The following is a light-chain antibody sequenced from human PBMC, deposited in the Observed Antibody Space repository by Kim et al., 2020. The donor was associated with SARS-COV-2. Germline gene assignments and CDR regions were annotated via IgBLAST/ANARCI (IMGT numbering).Light chain of an antibody. Sequence: EIVLTQSPATLSLSPGERATLSCRASQSVSSYLAWYRQKPGQAPRLLIYDTSNRATGIPARFSGSGSETDFSLTISSLEPEDVAVYYCQQRNTWPLTFGGGTKVDIK. J-gene: IGKJ4*01. V-gene: IGKV3-11*01. CDR2: DTS. CDR3: QQRNTWPLT. CDR1: QSVSSY.